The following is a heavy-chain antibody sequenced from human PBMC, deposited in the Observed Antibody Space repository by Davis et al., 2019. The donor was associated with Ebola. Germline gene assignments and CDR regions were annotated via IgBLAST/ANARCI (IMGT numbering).Heavy chain of an antibody. J-gene: IGHJ6*02. Sequence: GGSLRLSCAASGFTFSDYYMIWIRQAPGKGLEWVAIISFDGSEKYFADSVKGRFTIARDNSNNTLYLQINSLRGEDTAVYYCARLVAWSGLRDYYYGMDVWGQGTTVTVSS. V-gene: IGHV3-30*03. CDR3: ARLVAWSGLRDYYYGMDV. D-gene: IGHD3-3*01. CDR1: GFTFSDYY. CDR2: ISFDGSEK.